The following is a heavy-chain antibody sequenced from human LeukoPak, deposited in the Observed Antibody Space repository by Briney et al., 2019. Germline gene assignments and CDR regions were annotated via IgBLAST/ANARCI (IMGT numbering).Heavy chain of an antibody. CDR1: GFTFSSYS. V-gene: IGHV3-21*01. Sequence: GGSLRLSCAASGFTFSSYSMNWVRQAPGKGLEWVSSISRTSDYIYYADSLKGRFTISRDNAKNSLYLQMNSLSAEDTAMYYCARGGYGTSRSHFDYWGQGTLVTVSS. J-gene: IGHJ4*02. CDR3: ARGGYGTSRSHFDY. CDR2: ISRTSDYI. D-gene: IGHD6-13*01.